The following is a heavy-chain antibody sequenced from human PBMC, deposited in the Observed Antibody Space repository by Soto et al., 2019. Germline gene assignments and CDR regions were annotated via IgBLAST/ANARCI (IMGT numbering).Heavy chain of an antibody. CDR2: MNPGSGKT. CDR3: ARMTSFGTLNWFDP. D-gene: IGHD3-16*01. J-gene: IGHJ5*02. V-gene: IGHV1-8*02. Sequence: ASVKVSCKASGYTFINYDISWVRQATGQGLEWMGWMNPGSGKTGYANKFQGRVTMTRDASTSTAHLELSSLTSEDTAVYYCARMTSFGTLNWFDPWGQGTLVTVSS. CDR1: GYTFINYD.